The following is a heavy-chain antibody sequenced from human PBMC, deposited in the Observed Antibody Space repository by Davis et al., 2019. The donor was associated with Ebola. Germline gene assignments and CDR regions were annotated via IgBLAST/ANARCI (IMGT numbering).Heavy chain of an antibody. CDR1: GYTFSNYW. CDR2: IYPGDSDT. J-gene: IGHJ5*02. V-gene: IGHV5-51*01. Sequence: GESLKISCKASGYTFSNYWIAWVRQMPGKGLECMGIIYPGDSDTRYSPSFEGQVSISVDKSISTAYLQWSSLKPSDTAIYYCARHKGFSSNGELDPWGQGTLVTVSS. CDR3: ARHKGFSSNGELDP. D-gene: IGHD2-2*01.